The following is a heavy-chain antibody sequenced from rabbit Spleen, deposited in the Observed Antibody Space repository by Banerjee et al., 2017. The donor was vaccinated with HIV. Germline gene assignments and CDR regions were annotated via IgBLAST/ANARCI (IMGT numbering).Heavy chain of an antibody. D-gene: IGHD1-1*01. V-gene: IGHV1S40*01. J-gene: IGHJ6*01. Sequence: QSLEESGGGLVKPGASLTLTCKASGFSFSGDYYMCWVRQAPGKGLEWIAYVSAGSSAIIHPASWAKGRITASKTSSTTVTLQMTSLTAADTATYFCATANNSGVGYDLWGPGTLVTVS. CDR3: ATANNSGVGYDL. CDR1: GFSFSGDYY. CDR2: VSAGSSAII.